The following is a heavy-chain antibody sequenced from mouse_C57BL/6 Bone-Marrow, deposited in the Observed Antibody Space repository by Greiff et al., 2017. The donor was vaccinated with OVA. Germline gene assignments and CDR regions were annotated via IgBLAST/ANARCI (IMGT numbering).Heavy chain of an antibody. Sequence: VQLQQPGAELVKPGASVKLSCKASGYTFTSYWMHWVKQRPGQGIEWIGMIHPNSGSTNYNEKFKSKATLTVDKSSSTAYMQLSSLTSEDSAVYYCARTYYSNLYYFDYWVQGTTLTVSS. CDR1: GYTFTSYW. CDR3: ARTYYSNLYYFDY. J-gene: IGHJ2*01. CDR2: IHPNSGST. V-gene: IGHV1-64*01. D-gene: IGHD2-5*01.